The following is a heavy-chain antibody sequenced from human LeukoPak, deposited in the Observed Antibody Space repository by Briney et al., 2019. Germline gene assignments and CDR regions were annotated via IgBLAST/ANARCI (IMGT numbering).Heavy chain of an antibody. CDR3: AKDGGLWVSAHWGDS. V-gene: IGHV3-23*01. J-gene: IGHJ4*02. CDR1: GFTFSSYT. CDR2: ITTGGPNT. Sequence: GGSLRLSRTASGFTFSSYTMSWVRQAPGKGLKWVSTITTGGPNTYYADSVKGRFTVSRDDSKNTLYLQMNSLRAEDTAVYYCAKDGGLWVSAHWGDSWGRGTLVTVSS. D-gene: IGHD7-27*01.